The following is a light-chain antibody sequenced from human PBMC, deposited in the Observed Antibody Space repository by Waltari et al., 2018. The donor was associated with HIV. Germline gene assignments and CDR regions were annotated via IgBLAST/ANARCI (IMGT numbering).Light chain of an antibody. CDR2: GKN. Sequence: SSELTQHLAVSVALGQTVRITCHGDSLRSYYASRYQQKPGQAPVLVIYGKNNRSSGIPDRFAGSSLGNTASLTITGAQAENEADYYCNTRDSGGNHLIGGGTKLTVL. CDR1: SLRSYY. V-gene: IGLV3-19*01. J-gene: IGLJ2*01. CDR3: NTRDSGGNHL.